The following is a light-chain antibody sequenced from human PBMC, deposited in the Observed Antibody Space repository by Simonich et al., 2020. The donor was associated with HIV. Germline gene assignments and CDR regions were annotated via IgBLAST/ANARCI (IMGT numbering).Light chain of an antibody. CDR1: QSVSYSSNNKNY. CDR2: GAS. V-gene: IGKV4-1*01. J-gene: IGKJ2*01. Sequence: DIVMTQSPDSLAVSLGERATINCKSSQSVSYSSNNKNYLAWYQQKPGQPPKLLIYGASTREYGVPDRFSGSGSGTDFTLTISSLQAEDVAVYFCQQCHTHPHTCGQGTKVEIK. CDR3: QQCHTHPHT.